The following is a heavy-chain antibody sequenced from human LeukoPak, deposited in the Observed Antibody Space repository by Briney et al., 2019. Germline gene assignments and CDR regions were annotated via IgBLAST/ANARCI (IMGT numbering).Heavy chain of an antibody. CDR1: GGSISSGGYS. CDR2: IYHSGST. CDR3: AREGPDYCSGGSCYLGGFDP. Sequence: PSQTLSLTCAVSGGSISSGGYSWSWIRQPPGKGLEWIGYIYHSGSTYYNPSLKSRVTISVDRSKNQFSLKLSSVTAADTAVYYCAREGPDYCSGGSCYLGGFDPWGQGTLVTVSS. V-gene: IGHV4-30-2*01. D-gene: IGHD2-15*01. J-gene: IGHJ5*02.